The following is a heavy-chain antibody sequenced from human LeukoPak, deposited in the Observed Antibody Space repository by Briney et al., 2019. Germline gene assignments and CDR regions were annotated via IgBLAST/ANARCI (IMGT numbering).Heavy chain of an antibody. CDR2: INHSGST. CDR1: GGSFSGYY. V-gene: IGHV4-34*01. D-gene: IGHD3-22*01. J-gene: IGHJ5*02. CDR3: ARQPYYDSSGYYSSWFDP. Sequence: KPSETLSLTCAVYGGSFSGYYWSWIRRPPGKGLEWIGEINHSGSTNYNPSLKSRVTISVDTSKNQFSLKLSSVTAADTAVYYCARQPYYDSSGYYSSWFDPWGQGTLVTVSS.